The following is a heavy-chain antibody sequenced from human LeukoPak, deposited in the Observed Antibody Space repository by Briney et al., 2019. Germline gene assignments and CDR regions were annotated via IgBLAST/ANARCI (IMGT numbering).Heavy chain of an antibody. J-gene: IGHJ3*02. CDR1: GYSFTSYW. CDR2: IYPGDSDT. V-gene: IGHV5-51*01. D-gene: IGHD6-13*01. CDR3: ARRGIAAAGSDAFDI. Sequence: GESLKISCKGSGYSFTSYWIGWVRQMPGKGLEWMGIIYPGDSDTRYSPSFQGQVTISADKSLSTAYLQWSSLKATDTSIYYRARRGIAAAGSDAFDIWGQGTMVTVSS.